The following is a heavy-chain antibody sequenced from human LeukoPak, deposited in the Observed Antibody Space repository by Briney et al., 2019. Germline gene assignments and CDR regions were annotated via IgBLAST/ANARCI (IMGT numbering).Heavy chain of an antibody. CDR2: IYYSGST. Sequence: PSETLSLTCTVSGGSISSYYWSWIRQPPGKGLEWIGYIYYSGSTNYNPSPKGRVTISVDASKNQCSLKVSAVTAADTAVYYCARSDCSGGSCYEVYWGRGALVSVSS. V-gene: IGHV4-59*08. CDR3: ARSDCSGGSCYEVY. CDR1: GGSISSYY. D-gene: IGHD2-15*01. J-gene: IGHJ4*02.